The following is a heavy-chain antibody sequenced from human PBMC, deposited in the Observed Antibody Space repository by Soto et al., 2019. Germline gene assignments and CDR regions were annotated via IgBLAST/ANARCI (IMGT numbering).Heavy chain of an antibody. CDR1: GGSISSYY. J-gene: IGHJ4*02. CDR3: ARVSYTNCGGDCYCRYFDH. D-gene: IGHD2-21*02. Sequence: SETLSLTCTVSGGSISSYYWSWIRQPPGKGLEWIGYIYYSGSTNYNPSLKSRVTISVDTSKNQFSLKLSSVTAADTAVYYCARVSYTNCGGDCYCRYFDHWGQGTLVTVSS. V-gene: IGHV4-59*01. CDR2: IYYSGST.